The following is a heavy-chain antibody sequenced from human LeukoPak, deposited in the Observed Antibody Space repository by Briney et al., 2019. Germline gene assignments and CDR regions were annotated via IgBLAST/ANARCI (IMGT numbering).Heavy chain of an antibody. Sequence: GGSLRLSCAASGFTFSSYSMNWVRQAPGKGLEWVSYISSSSNTIHYADSVKGRLTISRDYATNSLYLQMSSLRGEDTAVYYCARDRYGDYVSDYWGQGTLVTVSS. CDR2: ISSSSNTI. D-gene: IGHD4-17*01. CDR1: GFTFSSYS. V-gene: IGHV3-48*01. J-gene: IGHJ4*02. CDR3: ARDRYGDYVSDY.